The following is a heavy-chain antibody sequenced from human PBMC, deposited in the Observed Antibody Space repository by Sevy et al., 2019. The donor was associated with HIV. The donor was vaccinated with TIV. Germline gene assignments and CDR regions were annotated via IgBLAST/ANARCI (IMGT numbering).Heavy chain of an antibody. V-gene: IGHV3-15*01. D-gene: IGHD4-17*01. Sequence: GGSLRLSCAASGFTFSNVWTSWVRQASGKGLEWVGRIQSKSEGGTTDYAAPVKGRFSISRDESSDRLYLQMNSLKTEDTAVYYCTTMMRLYGDPIFWYFDLWGRGTLVTVSS. CDR3: TTMMRLYGDPIFWYFDL. CDR1: GFTFSNVW. J-gene: IGHJ2*01. CDR2: IQSKSEGGTT.